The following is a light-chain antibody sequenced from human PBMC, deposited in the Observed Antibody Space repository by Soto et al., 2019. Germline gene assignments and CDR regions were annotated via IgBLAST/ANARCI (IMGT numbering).Light chain of an antibody. V-gene: IGKV3-15*01. CDR1: QSVTSN. CDR2: GAS. Sequence: EIVMTQSPATLSVSPGESATLSCRASQSVTSNLAWYQQKPGQAPRLLIFGASTRASGIPARFSGSGSGTDFTLTISSLQSEDFAVYYCHQYDYWPLTFGGGTKVEIK. CDR3: HQYDYWPLT. J-gene: IGKJ4*01.